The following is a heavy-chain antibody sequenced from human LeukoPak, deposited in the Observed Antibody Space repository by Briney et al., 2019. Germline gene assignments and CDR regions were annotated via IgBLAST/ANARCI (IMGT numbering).Heavy chain of an antibody. V-gene: IGHV4-34*01. CDR2: IDHSGST. D-gene: IGHD5-12*01. CDR3: AREGTGDIVATPLYFDY. Sequence: SETLSLTCAVYGGSFSGYYWSWIRQPPGKGLEWIGEIDHSGSTNYNPSLKSRVTISVDTTKNQFSLKLSSVTAADTAVYYCAREGTGDIVATPLYFDYWGQGTLVTVSS. J-gene: IGHJ4*02. CDR1: GGSFSGYY.